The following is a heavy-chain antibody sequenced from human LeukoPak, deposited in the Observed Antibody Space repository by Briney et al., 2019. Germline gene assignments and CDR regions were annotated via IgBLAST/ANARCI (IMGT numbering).Heavy chain of an antibody. Sequence: PGGSLRLSCAASGFTFSYYAISWVRQGPASRLEWVASLRGNGEIFYGDSVKGRFSLSRDEYRNTVYLHLNNLRVEDTAIYYCATASWVSNADAVLWGQGTVVTVS. CDR2: LRGNGEI. J-gene: IGHJ4*02. CDR1: GFTFSYYA. CDR3: ATASWVSNADAVL. D-gene: IGHD3-10*01. V-gene: IGHV3-23*02.